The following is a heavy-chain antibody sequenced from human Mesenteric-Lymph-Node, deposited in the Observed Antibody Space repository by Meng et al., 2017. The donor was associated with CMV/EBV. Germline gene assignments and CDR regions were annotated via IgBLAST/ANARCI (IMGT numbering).Heavy chain of an antibody. V-gene: IGHV3-7*01. CDR1: GFTFSTYG. CDR3: ARDNWPLDY. Sequence: GESLKISCEASGFTFSTYGMHWVRQAPGKGLEWVANVNYDGSEKYYVGSVKGRFTISRDNAKNSLYLQMNSLRAEDTAVYYCARDNWPLDYWGQGTLVTVSS. CDR2: VNYDGSEK. J-gene: IGHJ4*02. D-gene: IGHD1-1*01.